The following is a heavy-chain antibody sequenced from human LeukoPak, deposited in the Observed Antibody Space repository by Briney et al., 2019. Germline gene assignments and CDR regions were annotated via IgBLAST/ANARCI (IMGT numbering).Heavy chain of an antibody. V-gene: IGHV3-23*01. CDR2: ISGTGGST. Sequence: GGSLRLSCAASGFTFSNAWMSWVRQAPGKGLEWVSGISGTGGSTYYADSVKGRFTISRDNSKNTLYLQMNSLRAEDTAVYYCAKSTRTEQQLANLDYWGQGTLVTVSS. CDR1: GFTFSNAW. CDR3: AKSTRTEQQLANLDY. J-gene: IGHJ4*02. D-gene: IGHD6-13*01.